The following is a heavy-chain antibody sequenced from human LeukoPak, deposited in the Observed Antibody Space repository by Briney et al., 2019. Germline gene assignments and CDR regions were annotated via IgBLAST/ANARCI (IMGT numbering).Heavy chain of an antibody. V-gene: IGHV1-69*13. CDR3: ARVDGCSGGSCYSYYGMDA. Sequence: GASVKVSCKASGGTFSSYAISWVRQAPGQGLEWMGGIIPIFGTANYAQKFQGRVTITADESTSTAYMELSSLKSEDTAVYYCARVDGCSGGSCYSYYGMDAWGQGTTVTVSS. J-gene: IGHJ6*02. CDR1: GGTFSSYA. D-gene: IGHD2-15*01. CDR2: IIPIFGTA.